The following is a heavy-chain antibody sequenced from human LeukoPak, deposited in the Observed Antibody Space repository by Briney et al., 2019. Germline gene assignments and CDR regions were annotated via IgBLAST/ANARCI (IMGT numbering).Heavy chain of an antibody. Sequence: PSETLSLTCTVSGDSISNYFWSWIRQPPGKGLEWIGYIYYSGSTNYNPSLKSRVTISVDTSKNQFSLKLPSVTAADTAVYYCARSYYYAVDVWGQGTTVTVSS. J-gene: IGHJ6*02. CDR1: GDSISNYF. CDR2: IYYSGST. CDR3: ARSYYYAVDV. V-gene: IGHV4-59*12.